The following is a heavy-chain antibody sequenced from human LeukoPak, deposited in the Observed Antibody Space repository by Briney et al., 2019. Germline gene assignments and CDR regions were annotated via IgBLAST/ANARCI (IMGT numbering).Heavy chain of an antibody. V-gene: IGHV4-34*01. Sequence: PSETLSLTCAVYGGSFSGYYWSWIRQPPGKGLEWIGEINHSGSTNYNPSLKSRVTISVDTSKNQFSLKLSSVTAADTAVYYCARESHSGWYRSDLDYYYYMDVWGKGTTVTVSS. CDR2: INHSGST. CDR3: ARESHSGWYRSDLDYYYYMDV. J-gene: IGHJ6*03. D-gene: IGHD6-19*01. CDR1: GGSFSGYY.